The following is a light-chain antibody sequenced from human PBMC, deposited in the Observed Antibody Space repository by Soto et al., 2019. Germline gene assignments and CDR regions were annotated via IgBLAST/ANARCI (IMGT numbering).Light chain of an antibody. CDR2: EVS. CDR1: SRDIGSYSL. Sequence: QSVLTQPASVSGSPGQSITISCSGTSRDIGSYSLVSWFQQYPGQVPKLVLYEVSKRPSGVSDRFSGSKSGNTASLTISGLQAEDEADYYCSSYTGHYTLVFGGGTQLTVL. CDR3: SSYTGHYTLV. J-gene: IGLJ2*01. V-gene: IGLV2-23*02.